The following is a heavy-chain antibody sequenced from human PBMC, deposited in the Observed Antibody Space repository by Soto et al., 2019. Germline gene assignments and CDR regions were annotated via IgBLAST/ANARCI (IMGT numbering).Heavy chain of an antibody. CDR2: IYYSGST. J-gene: IGHJ6*02. CDR1: GGSISSYY. D-gene: IGHD6-19*01. Sequence: SETLSLTCTVSGGSISSYYWSWIRQPPGKGLEWIAYIYYSGSTEYNPSLKSRVTISVDTSKNQFSLKLSSVTAADTAVYYCARDFTDSSGPTLGMGVWGQGTTVTVSS. CDR3: ARDFTDSSGPTLGMGV. V-gene: IGHV4-59*12.